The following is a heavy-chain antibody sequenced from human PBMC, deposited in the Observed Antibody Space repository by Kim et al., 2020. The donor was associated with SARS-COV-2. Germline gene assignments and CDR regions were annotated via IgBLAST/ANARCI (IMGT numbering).Heavy chain of an antibody. CDR3: ARISRYYGSGSFYNELYFDD. Sequence: SGPTLVKPTQTLTLTCTFSGFSLDTIGVCVSWIRQPPGKALEWLAFIDRDNDKHYSTSLKTRLTISKDTSKNEVVLTMTDMDPVDTATYYCARISRYYGSGSFYNELYFDDWGQGTLVTVSS. J-gene: IGHJ4*02. CDR1: GFSLDTIGVC. D-gene: IGHD3-10*01. CDR2: IDRDNDK. V-gene: IGHV2-70*01.